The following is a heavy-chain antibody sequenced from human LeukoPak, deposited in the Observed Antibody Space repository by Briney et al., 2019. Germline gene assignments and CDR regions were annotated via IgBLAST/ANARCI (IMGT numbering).Heavy chain of an antibody. CDR3: ARVGDYGSGSYFFDY. D-gene: IGHD3-10*01. CDR2: IIPIFGTA. CDR1: GGTFSSYA. Sequence: SVKVSCKASGGTFSSYAISWVRQAPGQGLEWMGGIIPIFGTANYAQKFQGRVTITADESTSTAYMKLSSLRSEDTAVYYCARVGDYGSGSYFFDYWGQGTLVTVSS. J-gene: IGHJ4*02. V-gene: IGHV1-69*13.